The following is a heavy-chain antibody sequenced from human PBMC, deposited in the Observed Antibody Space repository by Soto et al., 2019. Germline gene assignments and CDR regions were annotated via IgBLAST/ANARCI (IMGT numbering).Heavy chain of an antibody. D-gene: IGHD3-10*01. CDR3: AKGTKRITMVRGAQEDC. CDR1: GFTFSSYG. J-gene: IGHJ4*02. Sequence: QVQLVESGGGVVQPGRSLRLSCAASGFTFSSYGMHWVRQAPGKGLEWVAVISYDGSNKYYADSVKGRFTISRDNSKNTLYLQMNSLRAEDTAVYYCAKGTKRITMVRGAQEDCWGQGTLVTVSS. CDR2: ISYDGSNK. V-gene: IGHV3-30*18.